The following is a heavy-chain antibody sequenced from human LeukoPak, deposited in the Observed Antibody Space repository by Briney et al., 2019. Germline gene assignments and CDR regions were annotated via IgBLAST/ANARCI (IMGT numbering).Heavy chain of an antibody. V-gene: IGHV1-2*02. CDR2: INPNSGGT. Sequence: ASVKVSCEASGYIFTSYDINWVRQAPGQGLEWMGWINPNSGGTNYAQKFQGRVTMTRDTSISTAYMELSRLRSDDTAVYYCARGHYYDSSGYSNYWGQGTLVTVSS. D-gene: IGHD3-22*01. J-gene: IGHJ4*02. CDR3: ARGHYYDSSGYSNY. CDR1: GYIFTSYD.